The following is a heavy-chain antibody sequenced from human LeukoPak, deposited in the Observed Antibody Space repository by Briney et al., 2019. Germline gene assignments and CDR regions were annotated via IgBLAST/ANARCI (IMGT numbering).Heavy chain of an antibody. CDR2: ISGSGGST. J-gene: IGHJ4*02. CDR1: GFTFSSYA. CDR3: ARDRGDYSDYSDFFDA. Sequence: PGGPLRLSCAASGFTFSSYAMSWVRQAPGKGLEWVSAISGSGGSTYYADSVKGRFTISRDNSKNTLYLQMNSLRAEDAAMYYCARDRGDYSDYSDFFDAWGQGTLVTFSS. D-gene: IGHD4-11*01. V-gene: IGHV3-23*01.